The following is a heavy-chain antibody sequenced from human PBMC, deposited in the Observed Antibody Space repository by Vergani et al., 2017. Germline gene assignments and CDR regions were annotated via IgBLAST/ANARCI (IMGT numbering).Heavy chain of an antibody. J-gene: IGHJ1*01. CDR3: ARAYCSSTSCYLYFQH. CDR2: INHSGST. Sequence: QVQLQQWGAGLLKPSETLSLTCAVHGGSFRGYYWSWTRQPPGQGLEWIGEINHSGSTNYNPSLKSRVTISVDTSKTQFSLKLSSVTAADTAVYYCARAYCSSTSCYLYFQHWGQGSLVTVSS. CDR1: GGSFRGYY. V-gene: IGHV4-34*01. D-gene: IGHD2-2*01.